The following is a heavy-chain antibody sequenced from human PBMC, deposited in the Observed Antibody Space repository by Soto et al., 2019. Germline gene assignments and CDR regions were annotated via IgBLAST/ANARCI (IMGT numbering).Heavy chain of an antibody. CDR2: ISWNSGSI. J-gene: IGHJ6*02. CDR1: GFTFDDYA. CDR3: AKDLSSSAYYYYYYGMDV. Sequence: EVQLVESGGGLVQPGRSLRHSCAASGFTFDDYAMHWVRQAPGKGLEWVSGISWNSGSIGYADSVKGRFTISRDNAKNSLYLQMNSLRAEDTALYYCAKDLSSSAYYYYYYGMDVWGQGTTVTVSS. D-gene: IGHD6-6*01. V-gene: IGHV3-9*01.